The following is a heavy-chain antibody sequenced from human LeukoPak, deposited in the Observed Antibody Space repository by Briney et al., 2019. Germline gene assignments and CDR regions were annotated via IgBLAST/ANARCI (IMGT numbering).Heavy chain of an antibody. CDR3: ARTTEGGYTYDFFYYYYMDV. D-gene: IGHD5-18*01. CDR1: GGSISSYY. CDR2: IYYSGST. Sequence: TSETLSLTCTVSGGSISSYYWSWIRQPPGKGLEWIGYIYYSGSTNYNPSLKSRVTISVDSSKNQFSLKLSSVTAADTAVYYCARTTEGGYTYDFFYYYYMDVWGKGTTVTISS. V-gene: IGHV4-59*01. J-gene: IGHJ6*03.